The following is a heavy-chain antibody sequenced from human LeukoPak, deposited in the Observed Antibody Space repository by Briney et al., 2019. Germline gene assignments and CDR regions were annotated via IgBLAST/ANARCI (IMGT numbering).Heavy chain of an antibody. CDR2: IYYSGST. CDR3: ARTYYYGSGMKIDP. J-gene: IGHJ5*02. Sequence: SETLSLTCTVSGGSISSYYWSWIRQPPGKGLEWIGYIYYSGSTNYNPSLKSRVTISVDTSKNQFSLKLSSVTATDTAVYYCARTYYYGSGMKIDPWGQGTLVTVSS. CDR1: GGSISSYY. D-gene: IGHD3-10*01. V-gene: IGHV4-59*01.